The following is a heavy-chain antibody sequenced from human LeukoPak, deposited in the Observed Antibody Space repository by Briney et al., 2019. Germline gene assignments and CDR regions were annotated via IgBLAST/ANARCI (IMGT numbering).Heavy chain of an antibody. CDR1: GDSINSYY. Sequence: SETLSLTCTVSGDSINSYYWSWIRQPPGKGLEWIGCIYYSGSTKYNPSIKSRVTISVDTSKNQFSLKLSSVTAADTAVYYCARSLRGYRFATDYWGQGTLVTVSS. D-gene: IGHD5-18*01. J-gene: IGHJ4*02. V-gene: IGHV4-59*08. CDR3: ARSLRGYRFATDY. CDR2: IYYSGST.